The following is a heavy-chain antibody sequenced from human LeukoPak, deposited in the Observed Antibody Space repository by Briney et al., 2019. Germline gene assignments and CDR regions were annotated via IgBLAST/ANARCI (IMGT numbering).Heavy chain of an antibody. CDR1: GGSVSSGTYY. V-gene: IGHV4-61*01. J-gene: IGHJ4*02. Sequence: SETLSLTCTVSGGSVSSGTYYWSWIRQPPGKGLEWIGYIYNSGNTNYNPSFKSRVTISEDTPKNQFSLKLSSVTAADTAVYYCVRDRELNYWGQGTLVTVSS. CDR2: IYNSGNT. CDR3: VRDRELNY. D-gene: IGHD3-10*01.